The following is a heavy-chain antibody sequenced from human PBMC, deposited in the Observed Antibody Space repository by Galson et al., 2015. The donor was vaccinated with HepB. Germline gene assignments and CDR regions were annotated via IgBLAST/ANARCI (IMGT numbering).Heavy chain of an antibody. CDR3: ARSKSPSSPSDN. D-gene: IGHD6-13*01. J-gene: IGHJ4*02. CDR1: GFTFNSYE. CDR2: ISSNGGTI. V-gene: IGHV3-48*03. Sequence: SLRLSCAASGFTFNSYEMNWVRQAPGKGLEWVSYISSNGGTIYYADSVKGRFTISRDNAKSLYLQMNSLTAEDTAVYYCARSKSPSSPSDNWGQGTLVTVSS.